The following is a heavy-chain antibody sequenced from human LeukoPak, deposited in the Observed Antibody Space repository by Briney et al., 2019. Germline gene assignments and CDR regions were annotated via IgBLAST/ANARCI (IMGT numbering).Heavy chain of an antibody. D-gene: IGHD5-12*01. CDR2: ISHNAGGT. J-gene: IGHJ4*02. CDR1: GLTFSSYA. Sequence: GGSLRLSCAASGLTFSSYAMGWVRQAPGMGLEWVSAISHNAGGTYYADSVKGRFTISRDNSRNTLYLQMSSLRAEDTAIYYCAKDRRGYDPGDFDYWGQGTLVTVSS. CDR3: AKDRRGYDPGDFDY. V-gene: IGHV3-23*01.